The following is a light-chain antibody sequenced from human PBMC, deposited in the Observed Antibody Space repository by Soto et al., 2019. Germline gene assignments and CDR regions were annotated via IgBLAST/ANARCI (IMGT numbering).Light chain of an antibody. CDR3: KQSYSTQGT. J-gene: IGKJ1*01. V-gene: IGKV1-39*01. Sequence: DIQMTQSPSSLSASVGDRVTITCRASQSISSYLNWYQQKPGKAPKLLIYAASSLKSVVPSRFSGSGSVTDFTLTISSLQPEDFATYYCKQSYSTQGTLGQGTKVEIK. CDR1: QSISSY. CDR2: AAS.